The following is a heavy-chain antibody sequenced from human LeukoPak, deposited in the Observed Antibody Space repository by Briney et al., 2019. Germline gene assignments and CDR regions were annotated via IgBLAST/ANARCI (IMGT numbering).Heavy chain of an antibody. CDR1: GYTLTELS. D-gene: IGHD3-22*01. CDR3: ATSYYYDKYYFDY. V-gene: IGHV1-24*01. CDR2: FDPEDGET. Sequence: ASVKVSCKVSGYTLTELSMHWVRQAPGKGLEWMGGFDPEDGETIYAQKFQGRVTMTEDTSTDTAYMELSSLRSEDTAVYYCATSYYYDKYYFDYWARDPWSPSPQ. J-gene: IGHJ4*02.